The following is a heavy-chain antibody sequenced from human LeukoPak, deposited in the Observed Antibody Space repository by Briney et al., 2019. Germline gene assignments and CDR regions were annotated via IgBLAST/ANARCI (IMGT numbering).Heavy chain of an antibody. Sequence: GGSLRLSCAAPGFTFSSYWMHWVRQAPGKGLVWVSRINSDGSSTSYADSVKGRFTISRDNAKNTLYLQMNSLRAEDTAVYYCARDQHDSSGYPRAWAFDIWGQGTMVTVSS. V-gene: IGHV3-74*01. D-gene: IGHD3-22*01. CDR3: ARDQHDSSGYPRAWAFDI. J-gene: IGHJ3*02. CDR1: GFTFSSYW. CDR2: INSDGSST.